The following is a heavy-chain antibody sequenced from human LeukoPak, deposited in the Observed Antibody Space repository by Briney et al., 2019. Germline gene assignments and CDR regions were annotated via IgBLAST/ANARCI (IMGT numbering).Heavy chain of an antibody. V-gene: IGHV4-59*01. J-gene: IGHJ4*02. CDR2: IYYSGST. Sequence: PSETLSLTCTVSGGSISSYYWSWIRQPPGKGLEWIGYIYYSGSTNYNPSLKSRVTTSVDTSKNQFSLKLSSVTAADTAVYYCARGGAFLCSSTSCYSFDYWGQGTLVTVS. CDR1: GGSISSYY. D-gene: IGHD2-2*01. CDR3: ARGGAFLCSSTSCYSFDY.